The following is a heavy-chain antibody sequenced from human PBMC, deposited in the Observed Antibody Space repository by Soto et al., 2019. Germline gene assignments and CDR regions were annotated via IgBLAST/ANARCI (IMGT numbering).Heavy chain of an antibody. CDR2: ISGSGGST. J-gene: IGHJ4*02. CDR3: AKDSQYQLLVDY. Sequence: EVQLLESGGGLVQPGGSLRLSCAASGFTFSSYAMSWVRQAPGKGLEWVSAISGSGGSTYYADSVKGRFTISRDNSKNTLYLQMNSLRAEDTAVYYSAKDSQYQLLVDYWGQGTLVTVSS. V-gene: IGHV3-23*01. D-gene: IGHD2-2*01. CDR1: GFTFSSYA.